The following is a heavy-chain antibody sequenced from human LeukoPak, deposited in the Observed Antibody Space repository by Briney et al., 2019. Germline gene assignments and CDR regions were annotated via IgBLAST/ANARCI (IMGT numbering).Heavy chain of an antibody. Sequence: GGSLRLSCAASGFTFSSYSMNWVRQAPGKGLEWVSHITTTSNTIYYADSVKGRFTISRDNAKNSLYLQMNSLRAEDTAVYYCARDHKDWGVFDYWGQGTLVTVSS. CDR3: ARDHKDWGVFDY. CDR1: GFTFSSYS. J-gene: IGHJ4*02. D-gene: IGHD7-27*01. CDR2: ITTTSNTI. V-gene: IGHV3-48*04.